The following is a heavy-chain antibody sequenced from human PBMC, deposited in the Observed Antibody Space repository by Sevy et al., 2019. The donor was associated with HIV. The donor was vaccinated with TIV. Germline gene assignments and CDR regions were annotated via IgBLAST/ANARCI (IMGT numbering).Heavy chain of an antibody. V-gene: IGHV3-23*01. J-gene: IGHJ6*02. CDR2: ISSSGRST. CDR1: GFTFSSYV. D-gene: IGHD2-15*01. Sequence: GGSLRLSCAASGFTFSSYVMSWVRQAPGKGLEWVSSISSSGRSTYYADSVEGRFTISRDNSENTLYLQMNSLRADDTAVYYCAKGYCSGGSCPRDYYYYGMDVWGQGTTVTVSS. CDR3: AKGYCSGGSCPRDYYYYGMDV.